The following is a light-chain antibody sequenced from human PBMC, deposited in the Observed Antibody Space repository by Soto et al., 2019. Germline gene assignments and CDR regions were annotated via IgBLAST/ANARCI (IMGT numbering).Light chain of an antibody. Sequence: EIVLTQSPATLSLSPGERVTLSCRASQSVSSYLAWYQQKPGQAPRLLFYDASNRATGIPARFSGSGSGTDFTLTISSLEPEDFAVYYCQQRSNWPSITFGQGTRLEIK. CDR2: DAS. CDR1: QSVSSY. V-gene: IGKV3-11*01. J-gene: IGKJ5*01. CDR3: QQRSNWPSIT.